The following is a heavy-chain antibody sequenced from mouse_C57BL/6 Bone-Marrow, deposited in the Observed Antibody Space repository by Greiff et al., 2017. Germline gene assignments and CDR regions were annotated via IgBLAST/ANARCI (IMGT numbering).Heavy chain of an antibody. J-gene: IGHJ2*01. CDR2: INPNNGGT. V-gene: IGHV1-22*01. Sequence: EVKLMESGPELVKPGASVKMSCKASGYTFTDYNMHWVKQSHGKSLEWIGYINPNNGGTSYNQKFKGKATLTVNKSSSTAYMELRSLTSEDSAVYYVAITTVVATLDFDYWGQGTTLTVSS. D-gene: IGHD1-1*01. CDR3: AITTVVATLDFDY. CDR1: GYTFTDYN.